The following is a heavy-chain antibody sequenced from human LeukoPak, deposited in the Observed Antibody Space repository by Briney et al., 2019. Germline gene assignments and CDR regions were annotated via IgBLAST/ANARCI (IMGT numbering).Heavy chain of an antibody. CDR3: ARDLVGVVVAATAAGFDY. Sequence: GASLKVSCKASGYTFTGYYMHWVRQAPGQGLEWMGWINPNSGGTNYAQKFQGRVTMTRDTSISTAYMELSRLRSDDTAVYYCARDLVGVVVAATAAGFDYWGQGTLVTVSS. CDR1: GYTFTGYY. V-gene: IGHV1-2*02. CDR2: INPNSGGT. J-gene: IGHJ4*02. D-gene: IGHD2-15*01.